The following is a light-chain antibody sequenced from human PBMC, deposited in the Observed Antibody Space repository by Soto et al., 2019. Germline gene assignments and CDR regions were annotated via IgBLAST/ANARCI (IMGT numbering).Light chain of an antibody. Sequence: QSVLTQPPSASGTPGQRVTISCSGSSSNIGSNYVFWYQHLPGTAPKLLIYRNNQRPSGVPDRFSGSKSGTSASLAISVLRSEDETDYYCEAWDDSLRGVVFGGGTKVTVL. J-gene: IGLJ2*01. CDR3: EAWDDSLRGVV. CDR2: RNN. V-gene: IGLV1-47*01. CDR1: SSNIGSNY.